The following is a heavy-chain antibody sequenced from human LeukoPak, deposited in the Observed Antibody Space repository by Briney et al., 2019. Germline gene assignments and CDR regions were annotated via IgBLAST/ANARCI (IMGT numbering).Heavy chain of an antibody. J-gene: IGHJ4*02. CDR1: GYTFTSYG. Sequence: ASVKVSCKASGYTFTSYGISWVLQAPGQGLEWMGWISAYNGNTNYAQKLQGRVTMTTDTSTSTAYMELRSLRSDDTAVYYCARGGSSARLHRGSSSWDYWGQGTLVTVSS. CDR2: ISAYNGNT. V-gene: IGHV1-18*01. CDR3: ARGGSSARLHRGSSSWDY. D-gene: IGHD6-13*01.